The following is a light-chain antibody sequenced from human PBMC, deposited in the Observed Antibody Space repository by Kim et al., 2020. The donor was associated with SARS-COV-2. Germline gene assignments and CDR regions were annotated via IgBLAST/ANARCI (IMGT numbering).Light chain of an antibody. V-gene: IGKV1-12*01. Sequence: ASVGARFTITGRASQGISTWLAWYRLSPGKAPELLIYAASDLQIGVPSRFTGGGSGTHFTLTISSLQPVDSAIYYCQQSYSLPPTFGPGTKVDIK. CDR2: AAS. J-gene: IGKJ3*01. CDR1: QGISTW. CDR3: QQSYSLPPT.